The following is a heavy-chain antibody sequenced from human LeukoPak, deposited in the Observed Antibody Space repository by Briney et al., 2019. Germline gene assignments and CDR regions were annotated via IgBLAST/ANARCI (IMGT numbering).Heavy chain of an antibody. J-gene: IGHJ5*02. D-gene: IGHD3-22*01. CDR2: IYSGGST. CDR1: GFTVSSNY. V-gene: IGHV3-53*01. CDR3: ASSNYYDSSGYYH. Sequence: GGSLRLSCAASGFTVSSNYMSLVRQAPGKGLEWVSVIYSGGSTYYADSVKGRFTISRDNSKNTLYLQMNSLRAEDTAVYYCASSNYYDSSGYYHWGQGTLVTVSS.